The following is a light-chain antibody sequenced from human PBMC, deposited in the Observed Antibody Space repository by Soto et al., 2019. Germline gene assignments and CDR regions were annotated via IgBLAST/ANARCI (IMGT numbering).Light chain of an antibody. V-gene: IGKV1-9*01. CDR2: AAS. Sequence: DIQLTQSPSFLSASVGDRVTITCRASQGISSYLAWYQQKPGKAPKLLIYAASTLQSGVPSRFSGSGSGTECTFTSSSLQPEDCATYYRQQLTSYPLTFGAGTKVEIK. CDR3: QQLTSYPLT. J-gene: IGKJ4*01. CDR1: QGISSY.